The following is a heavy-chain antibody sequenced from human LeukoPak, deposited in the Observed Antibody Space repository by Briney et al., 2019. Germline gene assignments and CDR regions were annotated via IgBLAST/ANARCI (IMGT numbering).Heavy chain of an antibody. CDR3: ATSHTIAVGTFDY. V-gene: IGHV3-9*03. Sequence: PGGSLRLSCAASGFTFDDYAMHWVRQAPGKGLEWVSGISWNSGSIGYADSVKGRFTISRDNAKNSLYLQMNSLRAEDMALYYCATSHTIAVGTFDYWGQGTLVTVSS. CDR2: ISWNSGSI. CDR1: GFTFDDYA. D-gene: IGHD6-19*01. J-gene: IGHJ4*02.